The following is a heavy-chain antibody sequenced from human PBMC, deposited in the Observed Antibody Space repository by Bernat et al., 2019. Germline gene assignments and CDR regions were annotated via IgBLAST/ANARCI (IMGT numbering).Heavy chain of an antibody. CDR1: GFTSSDYY. V-gene: IGHV3-11*05. CDR2: ISSSSSYT. CDR3: ARGTSTSAPYRDV. Sequence: QVQLVESGGGLVKPGGSLRLSCAASGFTSSDYYMSWIRQAPGKGLDCVSYISSSSSYTISADPVKGRFTISRDNAKNSLYLQMNSLRAEDTAVYYCARGTSTSAPYRDVWGKGTTVTVS. J-gene: IGHJ6*03.